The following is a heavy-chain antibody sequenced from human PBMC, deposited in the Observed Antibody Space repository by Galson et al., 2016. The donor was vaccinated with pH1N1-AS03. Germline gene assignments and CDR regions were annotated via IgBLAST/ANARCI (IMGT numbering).Heavy chain of an antibody. CDR3: ARAPLYGDYVPDY. Sequence: ETLSLTCTVSGDSISSYYWSWIRQPPGKGLEWIGYMFYSGSTKYNSSLKSRVSISGDTSKNQISLKLTSVTAADTAVYYCARAPLYGDYVPDYWGPGTLVTVS. J-gene: IGHJ4*02. CDR1: GDSISSYY. CDR2: MFYSGST. D-gene: IGHD4-17*01. V-gene: IGHV4-59*01.